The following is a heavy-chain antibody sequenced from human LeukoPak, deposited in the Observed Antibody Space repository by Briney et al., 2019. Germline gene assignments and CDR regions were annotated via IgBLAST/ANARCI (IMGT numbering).Heavy chain of an antibody. D-gene: IGHD3-10*01. CDR2: ISGSGGST. Sequence: PGGSLRLSCAASGFTFSSYGMSWVRQAPGKGLEWVSAISGSGGSTYYADSVKGRFTISRDNSKSTLYLQMDSLRAEDTAVYYCAKELGRSGILDYWGQGTLVTVSS. CDR3: AKELGRSGILDY. CDR1: GFTFSSYG. J-gene: IGHJ4*02. V-gene: IGHV3-23*01.